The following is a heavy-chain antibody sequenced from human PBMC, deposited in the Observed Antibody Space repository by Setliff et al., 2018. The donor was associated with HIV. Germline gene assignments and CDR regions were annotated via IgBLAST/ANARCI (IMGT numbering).Heavy chain of an antibody. CDR3: ARAYYYDSSGYPTSYYFDY. J-gene: IGHJ4*02. CDR1: GFTFSSYT. Sequence: PGGSLRLSCAASGFTFSSYTMHWVRRVPGKGLEWLAVISYDGSDKYYADSEKGRFTISRDNSKDTLYLQMNSLRAEDTAIYYCARAYYYDSSGYPTSYYFDYWGQGALVTVSS. D-gene: IGHD3-22*01. V-gene: IGHV3-30*04. CDR2: ISYDGSDK.